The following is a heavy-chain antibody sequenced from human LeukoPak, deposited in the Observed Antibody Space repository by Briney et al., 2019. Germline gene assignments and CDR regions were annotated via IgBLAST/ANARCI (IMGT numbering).Heavy chain of an antibody. V-gene: IGHV4-59*01. CDR1: GGSISSYY. J-gene: IGHJ6*03. Sequence: SETLSLTSTVSGGSISSYYWSWIRQPPGKGLEWIGYIYYSGSTNYNPSLKSRVTISVDTSKNQFSLKLTSVTAADTAVYYCARTTEGGYTYGYFYYYYMDVWGKGTTVTISS. CDR3: ARTTEGGYTYGYFYYYYMDV. CDR2: IYYSGST. D-gene: IGHD5-18*01.